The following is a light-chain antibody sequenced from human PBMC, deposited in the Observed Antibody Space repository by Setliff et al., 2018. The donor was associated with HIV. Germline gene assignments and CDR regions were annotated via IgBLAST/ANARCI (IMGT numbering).Light chain of an antibody. J-gene: IGLJ1*01. CDR1: SSDVGGSNY. V-gene: IGLV2-14*01. CDR3: SSYTFSSTPYV. CDR2: GVS. Sequence: QSALTQPASVSGSPGQSITISCTGTSSDVGGSNYVSWYQQHPGKAPKLMIYGVSNRPSWVSNRFSGSKSGNTASLTISGLQAEDEADYYCSSYTFSSTPYVFGTGTKVTVL.